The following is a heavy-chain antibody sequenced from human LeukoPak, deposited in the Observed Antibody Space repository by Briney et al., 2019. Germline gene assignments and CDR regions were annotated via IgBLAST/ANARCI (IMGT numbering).Heavy chain of an antibody. CDR2: ISSSSSTV. CDR3: ARFRGYDSIRYHYYYCYYMDV. Sequence: GGSLRLSCAASGFTFSSYSMNWVRQAPGKGLEWVSYISSSSSTVYYADSVKGRFTISRDNAKNSLYLQMNSLRAEDTAVYYCARFRGYDSIRYHYYYCYYMDVWGKGTTVTVSS. CDR1: GFTFSSYS. J-gene: IGHJ6*03. V-gene: IGHV3-48*01. D-gene: IGHD5-12*01.